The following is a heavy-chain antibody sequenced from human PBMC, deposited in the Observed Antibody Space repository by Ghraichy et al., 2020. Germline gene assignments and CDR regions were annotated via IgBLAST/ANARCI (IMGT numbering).Heavy chain of an antibody. CDR1: GFTVNSNF. J-gene: IGHJ3*02. CDR3: AREGMTGYCSGGNCYRGAFYI. Sequence: GGSLRLSCAASGFTVNSNFINWVRQAPGKGLEWVSAIYGGGTTYYEDSVKGRFILSRDNSKNTLYLQMKSLRVEDTAVYYCAREGMTGYCSGGNCYRGAFYIWGQGTKVTVS. D-gene: IGHD2-15*01. V-gene: IGHV3-53*01. CDR2: IYGGGTT.